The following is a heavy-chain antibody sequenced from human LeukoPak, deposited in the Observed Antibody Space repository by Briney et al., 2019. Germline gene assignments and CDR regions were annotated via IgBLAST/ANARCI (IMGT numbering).Heavy chain of an antibody. V-gene: IGHV4-4*02. Sequence: PSETLSLTCAVSGGSISSSNWWSWVRQPPGKGLEWIGEIYHSGSTNYNPSLKSRVTISVDTSKNQFSLKLSSVTAADTAVYYYARDLRYYDFWSGLDTYNWFDPWGQGTLVTVSS. CDR3: ARDLRYYDFWSGLDTYNWFDP. CDR2: IYHSGST. J-gene: IGHJ5*02. CDR1: GGSISSSNW. D-gene: IGHD3-3*01.